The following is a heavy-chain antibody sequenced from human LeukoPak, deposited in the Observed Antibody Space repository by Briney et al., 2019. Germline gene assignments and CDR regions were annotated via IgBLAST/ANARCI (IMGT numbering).Heavy chain of an antibody. Sequence: GGSLRLSCAASGFTFDSSWMSWVRQAPGRGLEWVANINQDGSEKYYVDSVRGRFTFSRDNAKNSLYLQMNSLRAEDTAVYYCARDSAAWDYWGQGTLVTVSS. CDR1: GFTFDSSW. V-gene: IGHV3-7*01. J-gene: IGHJ4*02. CDR3: ARDSAAWDY. CDR2: INQDGSEK. D-gene: IGHD6-13*01.